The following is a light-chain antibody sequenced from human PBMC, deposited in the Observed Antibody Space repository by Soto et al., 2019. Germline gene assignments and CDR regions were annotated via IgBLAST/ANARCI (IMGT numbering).Light chain of an antibody. J-gene: IGKJ3*01. CDR2: AAS. V-gene: IGKV1-27*01. CDR1: QGISNS. CDR3: QKYNSAPLT. Sequence: DIQMTQSPSSLSAFVGGRVTITCRASQGISNSLAWYQQKPGKGPKLLIYAASTLQSGVPSRFSGSGSGTDFTLTIISLQPEDVATYYCQKYNSAPLTFGPGTKVDIK.